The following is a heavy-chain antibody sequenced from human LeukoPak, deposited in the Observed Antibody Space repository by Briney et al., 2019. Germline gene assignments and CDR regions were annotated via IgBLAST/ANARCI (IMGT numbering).Heavy chain of an antibody. CDR2: ISGRGDRT. J-gene: IGHJ4*02. Sequence: PGGSLRLSCAASGFTFSSYAMSWVRQAPGKGLEWVSAISGRGDRTYYADSVKGRFTISRDNSKNTLFLQMNSLRDEDTAVYYCAKDALRTNGWYFFDYWGQGTLVTVSS. V-gene: IGHV3-23*01. CDR3: AKDALRTNGWYFFDY. D-gene: IGHD6-19*01. CDR1: GFTFSSYA.